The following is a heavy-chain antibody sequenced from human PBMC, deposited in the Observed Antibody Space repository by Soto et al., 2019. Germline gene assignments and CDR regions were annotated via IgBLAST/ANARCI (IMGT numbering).Heavy chain of an antibody. V-gene: IGHV1-18*01. CDR1: GYTFTSYG. J-gene: IGHJ5*02. Sequence: QVQLVQSGAEVKKPGASVKVSCKASGYTFTSYGISWVRQAPGQGREWMGWISAYNGNTNYAQKLQGRVTLTTDTSTSTAYMELRSMRSDDTAVYYCARDHYVFWSGPYNWFDPWGQGTLVTVSS. CDR3: ARDHYVFWSGPYNWFDP. D-gene: IGHD3-3*01. CDR2: ISAYNGNT.